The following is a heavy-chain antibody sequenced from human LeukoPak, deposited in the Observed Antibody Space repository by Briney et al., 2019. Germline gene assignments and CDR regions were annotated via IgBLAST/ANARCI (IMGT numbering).Heavy chain of an antibody. D-gene: IGHD3-10*01. CDR2: IYPGDSDT. Sequence: GESLKISCKGSGYSFTSYWIGWVRQMPGKGLEWMGIIYPGDSDTRYSPSFQGQVTISADKSISTAYLQWSSLKASDTAMYYCARNGFGESSGYYYGMDVWGQGTTVTVSS. CDR3: ARNGFGESSGYYYGMDV. J-gene: IGHJ6*02. CDR1: GYSFTSYW. V-gene: IGHV5-51*01.